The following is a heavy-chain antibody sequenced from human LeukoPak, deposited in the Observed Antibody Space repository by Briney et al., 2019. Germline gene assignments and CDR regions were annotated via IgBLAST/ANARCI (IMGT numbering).Heavy chain of an antibody. CDR3: ARVRAYCGGDCYSGYYYYGMDV. Sequence: GGALRLSCAASGFTVSSNYMSWVRQAPGKGLEWVSVIYSGGSTYYADSVKGRFTIPRDNSKNTLYLQMNSLRAEDTAVYYCARVRAYCGGDCYSGYYYYGMDVWGQGTTVTVSS. CDR2: IYSGGST. CDR1: GFTVSSNY. V-gene: IGHV3-53*01. J-gene: IGHJ6*02. D-gene: IGHD2-21*02.